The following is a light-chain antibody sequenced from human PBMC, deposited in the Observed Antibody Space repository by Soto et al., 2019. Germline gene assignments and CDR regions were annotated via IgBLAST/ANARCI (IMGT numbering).Light chain of an antibody. J-gene: IGLJ2*01. Sequence: QSALTQPASVSGSPGQSITISCTGTSSDVGAYTYVSWYQQHPGKAPKLMIFEVSHRPSGVSNRFSGSKSGNTASLTISGLQAEDEADYYCSSYTTSNTLVFGGGTKLTVL. CDR2: EVS. V-gene: IGLV2-14*01. CDR1: SSDVGAYTY. CDR3: SSYTTSNTLV.